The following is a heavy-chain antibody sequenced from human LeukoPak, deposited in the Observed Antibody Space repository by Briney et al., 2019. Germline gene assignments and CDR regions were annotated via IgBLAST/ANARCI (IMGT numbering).Heavy chain of an antibody. Sequence: SETLSLTCAVYGGSFSGYYWSWIRQPPGKGLEWIGEINHSGSTNYNPSLKSRVTISVDTSKNQFSLKLSSVTAADTAVYYCARRNYHDSSGLGNVNDAFDIWGQGTMVTVSS. J-gene: IGHJ3*02. CDR1: GGSFSGYY. CDR2: INHSGST. CDR3: ARRNYHDSSGLGNVNDAFDI. V-gene: IGHV4-34*01. D-gene: IGHD3-22*01.